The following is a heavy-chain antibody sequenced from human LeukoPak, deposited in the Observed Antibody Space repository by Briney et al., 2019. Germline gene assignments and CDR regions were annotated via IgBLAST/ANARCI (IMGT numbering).Heavy chain of an antibody. CDR2: MKSKAAGGFT. J-gene: IGHJ6*02. CDR1: GFTFSNAW. D-gene: IGHD1-14*01. CDR3: TTLKNFLPNLYYYYGIDV. V-gene: IGHV3-15*01. Sequence: GGSLRLSCAAYGFTFSNAWMDWVRQAPGRGLEWVGRMKSKAAGGFTDYSAPVKGRSTISRDDSKTTLYLQMNSLKTEDTAVYFCTTLKNFLPNLYYYYGIDVWGQGTTVTVSS.